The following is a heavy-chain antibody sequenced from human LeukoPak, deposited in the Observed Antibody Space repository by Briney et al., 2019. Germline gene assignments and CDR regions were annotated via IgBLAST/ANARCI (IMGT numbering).Heavy chain of an antibody. J-gene: IGHJ4*02. Sequence: ASVKVSCNTSGYTFTNYAMNWVRQAPGQGLEWMGWINPNSGGTNYAQKFQGRVTMTRDTSISTAYMERSRLRSDDTAVYYCARDPLWFGESGSRFDYWGQGTLVTVSS. V-gene: IGHV1-2*02. CDR1: GYTFTNYA. CDR3: ARDPLWFGESGSRFDY. D-gene: IGHD3-10*01. CDR2: INPNSGGT.